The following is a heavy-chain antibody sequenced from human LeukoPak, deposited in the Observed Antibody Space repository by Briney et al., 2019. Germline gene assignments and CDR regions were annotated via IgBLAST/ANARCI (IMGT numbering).Heavy chain of an antibody. D-gene: IGHD4-11*01. CDR3: ARSYSNYWSGYYYMDV. V-gene: IGHV3-66*02. J-gene: IGHJ6*03. CDR1: GFTVSSNY. CDR2: IYSGGST. Sequence: GGSLRLSCAASGFTVSSNYMSWVRQAPGKGLEWVSVIYSGGSTYYADSVKGRFTISRDNYKNTLYLQMNSLRAEDTAVYYCARSYSNYWSGYYYMDVWGKGTTVTVSS.